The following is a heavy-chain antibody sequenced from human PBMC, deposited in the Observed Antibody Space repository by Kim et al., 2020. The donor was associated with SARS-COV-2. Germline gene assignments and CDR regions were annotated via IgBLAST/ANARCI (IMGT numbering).Heavy chain of an antibody. Sequence: GGSLRLSCAASGFTFSDFYMSWVRQAPGKGLEWVSHIGGSSRSTGFADSVKGRFTISRDNSQNSLFLQMNSLRAEDTAVYYCVRIFQPPSTPYYFDFWGQGALVTVSS. CDR2: IGGSSRST. J-gene: IGHJ4*02. CDR1: GFTFSDFY. CDR3: VRIFQPPSTPYYFDF. D-gene: IGHD2-15*01. V-gene: IGHV3-11*06.